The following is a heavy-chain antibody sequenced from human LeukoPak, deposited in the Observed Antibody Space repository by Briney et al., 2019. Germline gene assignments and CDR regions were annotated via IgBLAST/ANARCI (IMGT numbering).Heavy chain of an antibody. V-gene: IGHV3-30-3*01. CDR2: ISYDGSNK. D-gene: IGHD6-6*01. Sequence: GRSLRLSCAASGFTFSSYAMHWVRQAPGKGLEWVAVISYDGSNKYYADSVKGRFTISRDNSKNTLYLQMNSLRAEDTAVYYCARDRPEYSSSPPFDYWGQGTLVTVSS. CDR3: ARDRPEYSSSPPFDY. J-gene: IGHJ4*02. CDR1: GFTFSSYA.